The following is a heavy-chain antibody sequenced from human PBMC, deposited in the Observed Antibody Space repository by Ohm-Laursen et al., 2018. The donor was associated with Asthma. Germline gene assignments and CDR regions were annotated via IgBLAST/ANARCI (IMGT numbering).Heavy chain of an antibody. CDR3: AKDRDIVASPFDY. CDR2: ISGAGGST. Sequence: SLRLSCTASGFTFSNYAMSWVRQVPGQGLEWVSAISGAGGSTDYADSVKGRFTLSRDNSKNTLYLEMNSLRAEDTALYYCAKDRDIVASPFDYWGQGTLVTVSS. J-gene: IGHJ4*02. D-gene: IGHD5-12*01. CDR1: GFTFSNYA. V-gene: IGHV3-23*01.